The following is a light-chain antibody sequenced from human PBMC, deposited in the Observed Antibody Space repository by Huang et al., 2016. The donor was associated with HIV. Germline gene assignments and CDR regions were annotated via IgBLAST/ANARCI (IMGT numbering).Light chain of an antibody. CDR1: QTLVHSDGDTY. V-gene: IGKV2-30*02. J-gene: IGKJ2*01. CDR3: MQGTHWPYT. CDR2: KVS. Sequence: DVVMTQSPLSLPVTLGQPASISCRSSQTLVHSDGDTYLHWFQQRPGQSPRRLIYKVSNRDSGVPDRFSGSGSGTDFTLKITRVEAEDIGVYDCMQGTHWPYTFGQGTKLEIK.